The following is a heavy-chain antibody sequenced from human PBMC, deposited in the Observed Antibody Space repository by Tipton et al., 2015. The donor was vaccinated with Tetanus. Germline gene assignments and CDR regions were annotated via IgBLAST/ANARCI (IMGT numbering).Heavy chain of an antibody. Sequence: TLSLTCAVSGGSISSSKLWSWVRQPPGKGLEWIGSINSGGTTYHNPSLKGRLTISVDTSKNQFSLRLTSVTATDTAVYYCGRHGGSYSAYWCFDLWGRGSLVAVSS. J-gene: IGHJ2*01. CDR3: GRHGGSYSAYWCFDL. D-gene: IGHD1-26*01. V-gene: IGHV4-39*01. CDR1: GGSISSSKL. CDR2: INSGGTT.